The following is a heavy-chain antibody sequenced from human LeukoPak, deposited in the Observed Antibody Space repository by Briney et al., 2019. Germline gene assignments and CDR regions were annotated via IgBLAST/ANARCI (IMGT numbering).Heavy chain of an antibody. CDR3: ARLDYDFWSNEYYFDY. J-gene: IGHJ4*02. CDR1: GGSISSYY. Sequence: SESLSLTCTVSGGSISSYYWSWIRQPPGKGLEWIGYIYYSGSTNYNPSLKSRVTISVDTSKNQFSLKLSSVTAADTAVYYCARLDYDFWSNEYYFDYWGQGTLVTVSS. V-gene: IGHV4-59*01. D-gene: IGHD3-3*01. CDR2: IYYSGST.